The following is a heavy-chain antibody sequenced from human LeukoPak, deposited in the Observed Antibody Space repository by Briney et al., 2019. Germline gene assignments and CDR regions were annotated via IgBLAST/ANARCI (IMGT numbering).Heavy chain of an antibody. J-gene: IGHJ4*02. CDR3: AKHYDSIPYYYDY. Sequence: GGSLRLSCAASGFTFSNYAMHWVRQAPGKGLDWMVLISYDGTNKYYADSVKGRFTISRDNSRNTLYLQMNSLRVEDTAVYYCAKHYDSIPYYYDYWGQGTLVAVSS. CDR1: GFTFSNYA. CDR2: ISYDGTNK. V-gene: IGHV3-30-3*02. D-gene: IGHD3-22*01.